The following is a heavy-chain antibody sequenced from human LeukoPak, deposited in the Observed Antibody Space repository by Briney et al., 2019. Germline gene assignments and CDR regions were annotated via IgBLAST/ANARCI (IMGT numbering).Heavy chain of an antibody. D-gene: IGHD3-22*01. CDR3: ARDAPAGNSYDRDHFQH. V-gene: IGHV3-30-3*01. CDR1: GFTFSSYA. Sequence: PGGSLRLSCAASGFTFSSYAMHWVRQAPGKGLEWVAVISYDGSNKYYADSVKGRFTISRDNSKNTLYLQMNSLRAEDTAVYYCARDAPAGNSYDRDHFQHWGQGTLVTVSS. CDR2: ISYDGSNK. J-gene: IGHJ1*01.